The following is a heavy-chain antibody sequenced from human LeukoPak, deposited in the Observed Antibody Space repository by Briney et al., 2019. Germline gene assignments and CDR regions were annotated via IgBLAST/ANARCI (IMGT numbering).Heavy chain of an antibody. J-gene: IGHJ5*02. V-gene: IGHV4-39*01. CDR3: ARHVRGIAAASPLFWFDP. D-gene: IGHD6-13*01. CDR2: IYYSGST. CDR1: GGSISSSSYY. Sequence: SETLSLTCTVSGGSISSSSYYWGWIRQPPGKGLEWFGSIYYSGSTYYNPSLKSRVTISIDTSKNQFSLKLSSVTAADTVVYYCARHVRGIAAASPLFWFDPWGQGTLVTVSS.